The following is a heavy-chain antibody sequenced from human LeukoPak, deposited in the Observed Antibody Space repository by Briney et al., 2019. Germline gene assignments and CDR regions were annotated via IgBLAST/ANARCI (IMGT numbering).Heavy chain of an antibody. CDR1: GDSVSSNSAA. CDR3: ARSEYCSGGSCSGAYYFDY. J-gene: IGHJ4*02. D-gene: IGHD2-15*01. V-gene: IGHV6-1*01. Sequence: SQTLSLTCAISGDSVSSNSAAWNWIRQSPSRGLEWLGRTYYMSKWYNDYAVSVKSRITINPDTSKNQFSLQLNSVTPEDTAVYYCARSEYCSGGSCSGAYYFDYWGQGTLVTVSS. CDR2: TYYMSKWYN.